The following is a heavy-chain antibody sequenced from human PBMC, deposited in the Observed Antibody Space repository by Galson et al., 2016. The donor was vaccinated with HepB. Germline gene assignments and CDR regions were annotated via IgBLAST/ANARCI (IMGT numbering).Heavy chain of an antibody. J-gene: IGHJ3*02. CDR1: GGTFSNYA. CDR2: IIPIFDTT. D-gene: IGHD5-12*01. CDR3: ARGATMRMEDAFDI. V-gene: IGHV1-69*13. Sequence: SVKVSCKASGGTFSNYAINWVRQAPGQGLEWMGGIIPIFDTTHYAQKFQGRVTITADEPTSTAYMELSSLRSEDTAVYYCARGATMRMEDAFDIWGQGTLVTVSS.